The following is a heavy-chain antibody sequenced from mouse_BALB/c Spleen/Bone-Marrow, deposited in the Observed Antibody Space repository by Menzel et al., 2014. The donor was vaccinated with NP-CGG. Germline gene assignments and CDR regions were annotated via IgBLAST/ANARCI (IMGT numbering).Heavy chain of an antibody. CDR1: GYTFTSYW. CDR2: INPSTGYT. V-gene: IGHV1-7*01. D-gene: IGHD1-1*01. Sequence: QVQLQQSGAELAKPGASVKMSCKASGYTFTSYWMHWVKQRPGQGLEWIGYINPSTGYTEYNQKFKDKATLTADKSSSTAYMQLSSLTSEDSAVYYCARRGYGGSYGFAYWGQGTLVTVSA. CDR3: ARRGYGGSYGFAY. J-gene: IGHJ3*01.